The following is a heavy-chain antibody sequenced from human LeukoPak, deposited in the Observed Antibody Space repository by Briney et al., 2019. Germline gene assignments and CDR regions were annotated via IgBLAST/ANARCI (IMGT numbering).Heavy chain of an antibody. CDR3: AKTNGDSSGWYMDV. CDR2: ISGSGGST. CDR1: GFTVSSNY. J-gene: IGHJ6*03. D-gene: IGHD6-19*01. V-gene: IGHV3-23*01. Sequence: SGGSLRLSCAASGFTVSSNYMSWVRQAPGKGLEWVSAISGSGGSTYYADSVKGRFTISRDNSKNTLYLQMNSLRAEDTAVYYCAKTNGDSSGWYMDVWGKGTTVTVSS.